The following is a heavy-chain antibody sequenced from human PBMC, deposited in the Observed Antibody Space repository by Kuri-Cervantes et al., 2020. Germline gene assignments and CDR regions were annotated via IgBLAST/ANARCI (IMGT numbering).Heavy chain of an antibody. Sequence: ASVKVSCKASGYTFTGYYMHWVRQAPGQGLEWMGWISAYNGNTNYAQKLQGRVTMTTDTSTSTAYMELRSLRSDDTAVYYCAREQQLVPPGYYGMDVWGQGTTVTVSS. D-gene: IGHD6-13*01. J-gene: IGHJ6*02. CDR3: AREQQLVPPGYYGMDV. CDR1: GYTFTGYY. V-gene: IGHV1-18*04. CDR2: ISAYNGNT.